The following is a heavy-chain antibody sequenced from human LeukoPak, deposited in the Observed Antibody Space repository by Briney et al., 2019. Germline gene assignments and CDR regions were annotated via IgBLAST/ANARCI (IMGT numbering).Heavy chain of an antibody. CDR1: GGSISSYY. D-gene: IGHD6-19*01. J-gene: IGHJ4*02. Sequence: ASEALSLTCTVSGGSISSYYWSWIRQPPGKGLEWIGYIYYSGSTNYNPSLKSRVTISVDTSKNQFSLKLSSVTAADTAVYYCARGAGATVFDYWGQGTLVTVSS. CDR3: ARGAGATVFDY. V-gene: IGHV4-59*01. CDR2: IYYSGST.